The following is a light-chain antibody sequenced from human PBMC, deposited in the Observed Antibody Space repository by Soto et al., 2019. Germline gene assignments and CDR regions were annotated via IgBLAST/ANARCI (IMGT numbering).Light chain of an antibody. V-gene: IGLV1-44*01. CDR2: SND. CDR3: AAWDGSLSAYV. Sequence: QSVLTQTPSASGTPGQRVTVSCSGSRSNIGNNPVNWYQQFPGTAPKLLSYSNDQRPSGVPDRFSGSKSGTSASLAIGGLQSEDEADYYCAAWDGSLSAYVFGTGTKLTVL. J-gene: IGLJ1*01. CDR1: RSNIGNNP.